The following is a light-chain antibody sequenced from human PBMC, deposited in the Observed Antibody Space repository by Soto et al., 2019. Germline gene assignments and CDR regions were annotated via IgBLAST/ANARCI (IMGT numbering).Light chain of an antibody. Sequence: QSALTQPASVSGSPGQAITISCTGTSSDVGGYNYVSWYQLHPGKAPKLIIYEVSHRPSGASNHFSGYKSGNTASLTISGLQSEAEADYYCSSYTSTSTPCVFGSGTKLTVL. CDR1: SSDVGGYNY. CDR2: EVS. V-gene: IGLV2-14*01. J-gene: IGLJ1*01. CDR3: SSYTSTSTPCV.